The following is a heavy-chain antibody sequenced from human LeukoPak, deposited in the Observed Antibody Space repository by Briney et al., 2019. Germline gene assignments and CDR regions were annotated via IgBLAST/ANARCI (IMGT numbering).Heavy chain of an antibody. D-gene: IGHD6-13*01. CDR3: ARETGIAAAAIFDY. V-gene: IGHV1-8*03. Sequence: ASVKVSCKASGYTFTSYDINWVRQATGQGLEWMGWMNPNSGNTGYAQKFQGRVTITRNTSISTAYMELSSLRSEDTAVYYCARETGIAAAAIFDYWGQGTLVTVSS. J-gene: IGHJ4*02. CDR2: MNPNSGNT. CDR1: GYTFTSYD.